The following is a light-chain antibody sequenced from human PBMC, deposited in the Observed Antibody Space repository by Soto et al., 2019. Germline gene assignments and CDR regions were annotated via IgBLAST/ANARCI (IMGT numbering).Light chain of an antibody. V-gene: IGKV3-20*01. J-gene: IGKJ3*01. CDR2: GAS. CDR3: QKYGRSSLT. CDR1: QSVSSSY. Sequence: EIVLTQSPGTLSLSPGERATLSCRASQSVSSSYLAWYQQKPGQAPRLLVYGASSRATGIPDRFSGSGSGTDFTLTISRQEHQDFAVYYCQKYGRSSLTFGPGTIVDIK.